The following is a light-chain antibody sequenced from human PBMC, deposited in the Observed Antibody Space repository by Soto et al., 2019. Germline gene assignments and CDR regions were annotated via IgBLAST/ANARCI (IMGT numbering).Light chain of an antibody. CDR2: DAS. J-gene: IGKJ4*01. CDR3: QQRSNWPLT. Sequence: EIVMTQSPANLSVSPGEGATLPCRASQGVSSNLAWYPQRPGKAPRLLIYDASNRDTGIPARFSGRRSGTDFTLTISRLEPEDFEVYYCQQRSNWPLTFGGGTKVEI. CDR1: QGVSSN. V-gene: IGKV3D-11*03.